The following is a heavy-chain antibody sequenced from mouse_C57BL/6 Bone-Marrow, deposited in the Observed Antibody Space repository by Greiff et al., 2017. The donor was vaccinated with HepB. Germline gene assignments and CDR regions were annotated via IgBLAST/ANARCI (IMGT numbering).Heavy chain of an antibody. CDR3: ARSRAYYYGSSYLY. CDR2: IHPNSGST. Sequence: QVQLQQPGAELVKPGASVKLSCEASGYTFTSYWMHWVKQRPGQGLEWIGMIHPNSGSTNYNEKFKSKATLTVDKSSSTAYMQLSSLTSEDSAVYYCARSRAYYYGSSYLYWGQGTTLTVSS. J-gene: IGHJ2*01. CDR1: GYTFTSYW. D-gene: IGHD1-1*01. V-gene: IGHV1-64*01.